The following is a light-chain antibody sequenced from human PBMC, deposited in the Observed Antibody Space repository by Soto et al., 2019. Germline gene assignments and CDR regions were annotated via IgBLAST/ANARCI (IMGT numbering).Light chain of an antibody. Sequence: SYELTQPPSVSVAPGQTARITCGGNNIGIKTVHWYQHKSGQAPVLVVFDNRDRPSGIPERFSASNSGNTATLTISRVETGDEADYYCQVWNGNSELVLFDGGTKLTVL. J-gene: IGLJ2*01. CDR2: DNR. V-gene: IGLV3-21*02. CDR1: NIGIKT. CDR3: QVWNGNSELVL.